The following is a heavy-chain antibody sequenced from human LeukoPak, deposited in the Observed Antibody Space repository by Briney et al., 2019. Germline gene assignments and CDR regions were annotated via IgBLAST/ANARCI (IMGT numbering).Heavy chain of an antibody. V-gene: IGHV3-66*01. CDR1: GFTVSSNY. J-gene: IGHJ3*02. CDR3: ASDTRSGYYSSNAFDI. Sequence: GGSLRLSCAASGFTVSSNYMNWVRQAPGKGLEWVSAIYTGGSTYYADSVKGRFTISRDNSKNTLYLQMNSLRDEDTAVYYCASDTRSGYYSSNAFDIWGHGTMVTVSS. CDR2: IYTGGST. D-gene: IGHD3-22*01.